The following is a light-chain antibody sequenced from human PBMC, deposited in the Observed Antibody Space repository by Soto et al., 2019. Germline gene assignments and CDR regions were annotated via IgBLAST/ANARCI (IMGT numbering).Light chain of an antibody. V-gene: IGKV1-9*01. CDR2: DAS. CDR3: QQLNTYSS. CDR1: QGINTY. Sequence: DIPLTQSPSFLSASVGDRVTITCRASQGINTYLAWYQQKLGKAPKVLIYDASKLHSGVPSRFSGSGSGTEFTLTISSLQPEDFATHFCQQLNTYSSFGGGTKVEIK. J-gene: IGKJ4*01.